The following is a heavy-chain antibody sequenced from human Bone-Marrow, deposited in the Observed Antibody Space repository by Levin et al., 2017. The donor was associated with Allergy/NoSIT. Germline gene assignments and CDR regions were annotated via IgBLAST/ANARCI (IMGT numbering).Heavy chain of an antibody. CDR2: ISASGGST. V-gene: IGHV3-23*01. J-gene: IGHJ4*02. Sequence: PGESLKISCAASGFTFSNYAMSWVRQAPGKGLEWVSSISASGGSTYYADSVKGRFVISRDNSRNTLHLEMKSLRVEDTAIYYCAKSLWFGELLHKIDYWGQGTLVTVSS. CDR1: GFTFSNYA. D-gene: IGHD3-10*01. CDR3: AKSLWFGELLHKIDY.